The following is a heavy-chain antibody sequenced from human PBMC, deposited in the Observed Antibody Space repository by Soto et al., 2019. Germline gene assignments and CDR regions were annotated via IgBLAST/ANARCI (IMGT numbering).Heavy chain of an antibody. CDR1: GFTFSSYG. CDR2: IWYDGRNI. V-gene: IGHV3-33*01. J-gene: IGHJ3*02. CDR3: ASPYYDFWSGYYNDSFDI. Sequence: QVQLVESGGGVVQPGRSLRLSCAASGFTFSSYGMHWVRQAPGKGLEWVAVIWYDGRNIDYADSVKGRFTISRYNSKNTLYLQINSLRAEDTAGYYCASPYYDFWSGYYNDSFDIWGQGTMVTVSS. D-gene: IGHD3-3*01.